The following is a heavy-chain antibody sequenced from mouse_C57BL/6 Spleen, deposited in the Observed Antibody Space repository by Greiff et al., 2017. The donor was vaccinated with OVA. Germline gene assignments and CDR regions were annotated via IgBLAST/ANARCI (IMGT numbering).Heavy chain of an antibody. Sequence: DVQLQESGTVLARPGASVKMSCKTSGYTFTSYWMHWVKQRPGQGLEWIGAIYPGNSDTSYNQKFKGKAKLTAVTSASTAYMELSSLTNEDSAVYYCTRAFYSKALYYYAMDYWGQGTSVTVSS. CDR3: TRAFYSKALYYYAMDY. CDR1: GYTFTSYW. J-gene: IGHJ4*01. D-gene: IGHD2-5*01. V-gene: IGHV1-5*01. CDR2: IYPGNSDT.